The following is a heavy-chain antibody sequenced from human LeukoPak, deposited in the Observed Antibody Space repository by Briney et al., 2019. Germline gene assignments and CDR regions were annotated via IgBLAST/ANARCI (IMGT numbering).Heavy chain of an antibody. J-gene: IGHJ2*01. D-gene: IGHD3-10*01. V-gene: IGHV3-66*01. CDR3: ARGKAGVDTNWYFNL. Sequence: GGSLRLSCEASGFTVRTNSMSWVRQAPGKGLEWVSLIYGGGDTYYADSVKGRFTISRDNSKNTLYLQMNSLRAEDTAVYYCARGKAGVDTNWYFNLWGRGTLVTVSS. CDR1: GFTVRTNS. CDR2: IYGGGDT.